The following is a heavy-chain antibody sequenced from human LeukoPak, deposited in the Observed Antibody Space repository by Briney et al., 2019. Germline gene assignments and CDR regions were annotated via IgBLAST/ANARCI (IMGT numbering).Heavy chain of an antibody. J-gene: IGHJ6*02. Sequence: GGSLRLSCAASGFTFSSYEMNWVRQDPGKGLEWVSYISSSGSTIYYADSVKGRLTISRDNAKNSLYLQMNSLRAEDTAVYYCATPPAAGAYYYYGMDVWGQGTTVTVSS. CDR2: ISSSGSTI. V-gene: IGHV3-48*03. CDR3: ATPPAAGAYYYYGMDV. D-gene: IGHD6-13*01. CDR1: GFTFSSYE.